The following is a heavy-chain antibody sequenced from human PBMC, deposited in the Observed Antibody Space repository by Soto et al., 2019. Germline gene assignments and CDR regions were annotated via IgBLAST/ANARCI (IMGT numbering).Heavy chain of an antibody. V-gene: IGHV5-51*01. CDR3: ATSPLLEWSDVREQYYFVY. Sequence: GESLKISCKGSGYSFTSYWIGWVRQMPGKGLEWMGIIYPGDSDTRYSPSFQGQVTISADKSISTAYLQWSSLKASDTAMYYCATSPLLEWSDVREQYYFVYWGQGTLVTVSS. J-gene: IGHJ4*02. CDR2: IYPGDSDT. D-gene: IGHD3-3*01. CDR1: GYSFTSYW.